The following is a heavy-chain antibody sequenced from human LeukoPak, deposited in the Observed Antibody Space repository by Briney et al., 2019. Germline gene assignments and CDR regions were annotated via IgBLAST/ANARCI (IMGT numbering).Heavy chain of an antibody. CDR2: ISYDGSNK. CDR1: GFTFSSYA. V-gene: IGHV3-30-3*01. J-gene: IGHJ5*02. Sequence: GGSLRLSCAASGFTFSSYAMHWVRQAPGKGLEWVAVISYDGSNKYYADSVKGRFTISRDNSKNTLYLQMNSLRAEDTAVYYYARDREGNWFDPWGQGTLVTVSS. CDR3: ARDREGNWFDP. D-gene: IGHD1-26*01.